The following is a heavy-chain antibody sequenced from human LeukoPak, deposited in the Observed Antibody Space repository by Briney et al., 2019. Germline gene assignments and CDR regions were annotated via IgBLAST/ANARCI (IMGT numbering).Heavy chain of an antibody. V-gene: IGHV3-21*01. CDR3: ARKLPLDV. CDR1: GFTFDDYP. J-gene: IGHJ6*04. D-gene: IGHD2-2*01. CDR2: ISSSSSYI. Sequence: GGSLRLSCTGSGFTFDDYPMTRVRQAPGKGLEWVSSISSSSSYIYYADSVKGRFTISRDNAKNSLYLQMNSLRAEDTAVYYCARKLPLDVWGKGTTVTISS.